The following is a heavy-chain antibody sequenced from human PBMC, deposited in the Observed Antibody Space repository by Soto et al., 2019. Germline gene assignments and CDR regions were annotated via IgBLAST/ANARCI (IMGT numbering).Heavy chain of an antibody. J-gene: IGHJ6*03. D-gene: IGHD5-12*01. CDR1: GGSISSSSYY. CDR2: IYYSGST. V-gene: IGHV4-39*01. CDR3: AKSRGYSGYGGILRYYYYYMDV. Sequence: SETLSLTCTVSGGSISSSSYYWGWIRQPPGKGLEWIGSIYYSGSTYYNPSLKSRVTISVDTSKNQFSLKLSSVTAADTAVYYCAKSRGYSGYGGILRYYYYYMDVWGKGTTVTVSS.